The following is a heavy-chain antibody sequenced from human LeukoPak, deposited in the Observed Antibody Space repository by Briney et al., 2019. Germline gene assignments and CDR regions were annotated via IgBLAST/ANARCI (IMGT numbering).Heavy chain of an antibody. J-gene: IGHJ4*02. Sequence: GESLKISCKGSGYSFTSYWIGWVRQMPGKGLEWMGIIYPGDSDTRYSPSFQGQVTISADKSISTAYLQWSSLKASDTAMYYCARLGGYEAAAGDFDYWGQGTLVTVSS. CDR2: IYPGDSDT. V-gene: IGHV5-51*01. D-gene: IGHD6-13*01. CDR3: ARLGGYEAAAGDFDY. CDR1: GYSFTSYW.